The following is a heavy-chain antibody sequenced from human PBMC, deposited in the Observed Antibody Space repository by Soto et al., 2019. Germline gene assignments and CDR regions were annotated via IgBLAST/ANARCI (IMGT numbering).Heavy chain of an antibody. V-gene: IGHV1-69*08. J-gene: IGHJ4*02. CDR1: GGTFSSYT. CDR2: IIPILGIA. D-gene: IGHD4-17*01. CDR3: ARDPKTWGVYGGNPFDDY. Sequence: QVQLVQSGAEVKKPGSSVKVSCKASGGTFSSYTISWVRQAPGQGLEWMGRIIPILGIANHAQKFQGRVTITADKSTSTAYMELSSLRSEDTAVYYCARDPKTWGVYGGNPFDDYWGQGTLVTVSS.